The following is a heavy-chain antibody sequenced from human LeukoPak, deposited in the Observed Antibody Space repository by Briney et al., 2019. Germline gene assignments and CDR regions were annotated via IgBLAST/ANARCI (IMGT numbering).Heavy chain of an antibody. V-gene: IGHV1-2*02. J-gene: IGHJ1*01. CDR1: GYTFTGYY. Sequence: ASVKVSCKASGYTFTGYYMHWVRQAPGQGLEWMGWINPNSGGTNYAQKFQGRVTMTGDTSISTAYMELSRLRSDDTAVYYCARGYYDSSDYEYFQHWGQGTLVTASS. D-gene: IGHD3-22*01. CDR3: ARGYYDSSDYEYFQH. CDR2: INPNSGGT.